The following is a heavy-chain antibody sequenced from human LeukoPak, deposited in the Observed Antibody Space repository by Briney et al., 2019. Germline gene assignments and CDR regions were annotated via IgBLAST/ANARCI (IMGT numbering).Heavy chain of an antibody. J-gene: IGHJ4*02. V-gene: IGHV4-4*02. CDR2: IYHSGST. CDR1: GDSISSSNW. D-gene: IGHD3-22*01. CDR3: ARDAPTSSHGDYSD. Sequence: PSGTLSLTCTVSGDSISSSNWWSWVRQPPGKGLEWIGEIYHSGSTNYNPSLKSRVTIAVDKSNNQFSLKLTSVTAADTAVYYCARDAPTSSHGDYSDWGRGALVTVSS.